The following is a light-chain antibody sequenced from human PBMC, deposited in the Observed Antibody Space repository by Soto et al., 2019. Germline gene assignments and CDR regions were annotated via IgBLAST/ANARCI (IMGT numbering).Light chain of an antibody. CDR3: QHSHSDPLT. CDR2: AAS. J-gene: IGKJ4*01. CDR1: QFISTY. Sequence: DLPMPQSPSSLSASVGDSVSFTCRASQFISTYLNWYQQKPGKAPKLLIYAASILQRGVPSRFSGSGSGTDFSLTISNLHPEDFATYFCQHSHSDPLTFGGGTKVEI. V-gene: IGKV1-39*01.